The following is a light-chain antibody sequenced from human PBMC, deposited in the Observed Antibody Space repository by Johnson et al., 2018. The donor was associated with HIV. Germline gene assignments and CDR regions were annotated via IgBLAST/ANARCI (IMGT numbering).Light chain of an antibody. CDR2: ENS. CDR1: SSNIGNNF. J-gene: IGLJ1*01. V-gene: IGLV1-51*02. CDR3: GTWYSSLRAYV. Sequence: QSVLTQPPSVSAAPGQKVTISCSGSSSNIGNNFVSWYQHLPGTAPKLLIYENSKRPSGIPDRFSGSKSGTSATLGITGLQTGDGADYYCGTWYSSLRAYVFGTGTKVPVL.